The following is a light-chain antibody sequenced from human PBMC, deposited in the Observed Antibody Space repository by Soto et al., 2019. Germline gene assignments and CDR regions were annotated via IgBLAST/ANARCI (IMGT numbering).Light chain of an antibody. CDR2: GIS. J-gene: IGKJ5*01. CDR1: QSINNNY. Sequence: EIVLTQSPGTLSLSPGERATLSCRASQSINNNYLAWYQQRPGQAPRLLISGISNRATGIPDRFSGSGSGRDFTLTISRLEPEDFAVYYCQQYGSSPPITFGQGTRLEMK. V-gene: IGKV3-20*01. CDR3: QQYGSSPPIT.